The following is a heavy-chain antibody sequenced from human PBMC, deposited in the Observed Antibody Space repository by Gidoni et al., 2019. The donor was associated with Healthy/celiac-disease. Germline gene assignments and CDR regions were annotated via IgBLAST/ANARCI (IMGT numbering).Heavy chain of an antibody. J-gene: IGHJ6*02. CDR1: GFTFSSYA. D-gene: IGHD3-22*01. CDR2: ISFDGSNK. Sequence: QVQLVESGGGVVQPGRSLRLSCAASGFTFSSYAMHWVRKAPGKGLEWGAVISFDGSNKDYADSVKGRFTISRDNSKNTLYLQMNSLRAEDTAVYYCARAYDSSGYYLYYYYYYGMDVWGQGTTVTVSS. CDR3: ARAYDSSGYYLYYYYYYGMDV. V-gene: IGHV3-30*01.